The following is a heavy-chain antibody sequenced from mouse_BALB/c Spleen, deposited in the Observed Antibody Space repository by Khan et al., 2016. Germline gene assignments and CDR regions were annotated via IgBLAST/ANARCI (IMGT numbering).Heavy chain of an antibody. CDR1: GFTFTDYY. J-gene: IGHJ1*01. D-gene: IGHD2-3*01. Sequence: EVELVESGGGLVQPGGSLRLSCTTSGFTFTDYYMSWVRQPPGEALEWLGFVRNKANGYTTEYSASVKGRFTISRDNSQSILYLQMNTLRAEDSATYYCARDVNDGYYWYFDVWGAGTTVTVSS. CDR3: ARDVNDGYYWYFDV. V-gene: IGHV7-3*02. CDR2: VRNKANGYTT.